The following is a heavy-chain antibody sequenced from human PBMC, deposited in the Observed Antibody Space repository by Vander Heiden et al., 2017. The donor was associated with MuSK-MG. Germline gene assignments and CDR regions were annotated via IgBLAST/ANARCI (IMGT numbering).Heavy chain of an antibody. Sequence: QVQLVQSGAEVKKPGSSVKVSCKASGDTFSSNAISWVRQAPGQGLEWMGGITPIFGTTNYAQKFKGRVRIPADDFTTTPYMELHSLTAEDTAVYYCSMGGGRCATTSCLRAFDYWGQGTLVTVSS. D-gene: IGHD2-2*01. CDR1: GDTFSSNA. CDR3: SMGGGRCATTSCLRAFDY. CDR2: ITPIFGTT. V-gene: IGHV1-69*01. J-gene: IGHJ4*02.